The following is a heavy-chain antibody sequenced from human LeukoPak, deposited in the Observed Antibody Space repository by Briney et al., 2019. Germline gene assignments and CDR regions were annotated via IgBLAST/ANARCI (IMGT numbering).Heavy chain of an antibody. V-gene: IGHV3-7*01. J-gene: IGHJ6*02. CDR1: GFTFSSYW. CDR2: IKQDGSEK. CDR3: ARDWARITMIRDYYYGMDV. Sequence: GGSLRLSCAASGFTFSSYWMSWVRQAPGKGLEWVANIKQDGSEKYYVDSVKGRFTISRDNAKNSLYLQMNSLRAEDTAVYYCARDWARITMIRDYYYGMDVWGQGTTVTVSS. D-gene: IGHD3-22*01.